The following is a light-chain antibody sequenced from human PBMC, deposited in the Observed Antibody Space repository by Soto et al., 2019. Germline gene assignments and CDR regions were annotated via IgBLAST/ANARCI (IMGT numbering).Light chain of an antibody. J-gene: IGKJ1*01. Sequence: DIQMTQSPSTLSASVGDRVTITCRASQSINSCLAWYQQKPGKAPKLLIYKASTLETGVPSRFSGSASGTDFTLTISSLQPDDSATYYCQQYNSYSRTFGQGTKVEIK. CDR3: QQYNSYSRT. V-gene: IGKV1-5*03. CDR1: QSINSC. CDR2: KAS.